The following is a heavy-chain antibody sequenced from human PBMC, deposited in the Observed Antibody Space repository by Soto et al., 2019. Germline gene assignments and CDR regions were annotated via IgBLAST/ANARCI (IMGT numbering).Heavy chain of an antibody. V-gene: IGHV4-59*12. CDR3: ARDRVLWFGELLSHWFDP. Sequence: SETLSLTCTVSGGSISGYYWSWILQSPGKGLEWIAYIYDSENINYNPSLKSRVTISVDRSKNQFSLKLSSVTAADTAVYYCARDRVLWFGELLSHWFDPWGQGTLVTVSS. J-gene: IGHJ5*02. CDR1: GGSISGYY. D-gene: IGHD3-10*01. CDR2: IYDSENI.